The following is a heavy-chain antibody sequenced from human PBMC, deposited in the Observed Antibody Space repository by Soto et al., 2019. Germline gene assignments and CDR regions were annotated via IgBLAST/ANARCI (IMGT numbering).Heavy chain of an antibody. Sequence: SETLSLTCTVSGGSISSGGYYWSWIRQHPGKGLEWIGYIYYSGSTYYNPSLKSRVTISVDTSKNQFSLKLSSVTAADTAVYYCARGDYYDSSGYLNWFDPWGQGTLVTVSS. CDR2: IYYSGST. CDR1: GGSISSGGYY. J-gene: IGHJ5*02. D-gene: IGHD3-22*01. V-gene: IGHV4-31*03. CDR3: ARGDYYDSSGYLNWFDP.